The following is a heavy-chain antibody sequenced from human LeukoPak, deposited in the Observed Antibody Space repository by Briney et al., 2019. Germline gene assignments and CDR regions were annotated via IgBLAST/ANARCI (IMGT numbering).Heavy chain of an antibody. D-gene: IGHD3-22*01. CDR2: IIPIFGTA. V-gene: IGHV1-69*13. J-gene: IGHJ3*02. CDR3: AREYYDSSGYTDAFDI. CDR1: GGTFSSYA. Sequence: GASVKVSCKASGGTFSSYAISWVRQAPGQGLEWMGGIIPIFGTANYAQKFQGRVTITADESTSTAYMELSSLRSEDTAVYYCAREYYDSSGYTDAFDIWGQGTMVTVSS.